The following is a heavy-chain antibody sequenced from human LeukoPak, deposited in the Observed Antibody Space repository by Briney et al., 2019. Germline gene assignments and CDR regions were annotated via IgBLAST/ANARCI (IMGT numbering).Heavy chain of an antibody. CDR2: IYYSGST. Sequence: SETLSLTCTVSGGSISSGDYYWSWIRQPPGKGLEWIGYIYYSGSTYYNPSLKSRVTISVDTSKNQFSLKLSSVTAADTAVYYCARHKGAEVVTAENYFDYWGQGTLVTVSS. D-gene: IGHD2-21*02. CDR3: ARHKGAEVVTAENYFDY. V-gene: IGHV4-30-4*01. J-gene: IGHJ4*02. CDR1: GGSISSGDYY.